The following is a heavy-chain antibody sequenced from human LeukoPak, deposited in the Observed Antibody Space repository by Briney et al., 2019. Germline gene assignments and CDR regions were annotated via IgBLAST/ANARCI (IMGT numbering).Heavy chain of an antibody. D-gene: IGHD3-3*01. V-gene: IGHV3-48*01. CDR3: ARDHYDFWSGYYIFDY. CDR2: ISSSSSTI. J-gene: IGHJ4*02. Sequence: GGSLRLSCAASGFTFSSYSMNWVRQAPGKGLEWVSYISSSSSTIYYADSVKGRFTISRDNAKNSLYLQMNSLRAEDTAVYYRARDHYDFWSGYYIFDYWGQGTLVTVPS. CDR1: GFTFSSYS.